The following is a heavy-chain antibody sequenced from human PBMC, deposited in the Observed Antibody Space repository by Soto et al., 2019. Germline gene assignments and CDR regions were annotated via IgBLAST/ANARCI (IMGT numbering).Heavy chain of an antibody. V-gene: IGHV3-66*01. CDR2: IYSGGST. Sequence: EVQLVESGGGLVQPGGSLRLSCAASGFTVSSNYMSWVRQAPGKGLEWVSVIYSGGSTYYADSVKGRFTISRDNSKNTLYLQMNSLRAEDTAVYYCARDCGDCYSTAVLDVWGQGTTVTVSS. CDR1: GFTVSSNY. D-gene: IGHD2-21*02. J-gene: IGHJ6*02. CDR3: ARDCGDCYSTAVLDV.